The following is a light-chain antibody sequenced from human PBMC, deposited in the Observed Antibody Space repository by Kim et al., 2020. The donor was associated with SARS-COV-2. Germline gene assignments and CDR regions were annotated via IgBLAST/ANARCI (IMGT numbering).Light chain of an antibody. J-gene: IGKJ1*01. Sequence: EILLTQSPATLSVSPGEGATLSCRASQRVGSKLAWYQQKPGQPPRLLIYDASTRATGIPDRFSASGSGTEFALTITRLQSEDFAVYYCQQYEDWLWTFGQGTKVDIK. CDR1: QRVGSK. CDR2: DAS. V-gene: IGKV3-15*01. CDR3: QQYEDWLWT.